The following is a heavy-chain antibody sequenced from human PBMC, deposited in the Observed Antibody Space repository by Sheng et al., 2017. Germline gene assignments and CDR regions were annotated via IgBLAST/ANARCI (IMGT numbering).Heavy chain of an antibody. D-gene: IGHD3-3*01. CDR2: ISSSSSYI. CDR3: ATAGLRFLEWLGD. J-gene: IGHJ4*02. CDR1: GFTFSSYS. V-gene: IGHV3-21*01. Sequence: EVQLVESGGGLVKPGGSLRLSCAASGFTFSSYSMNWVRQAPGKGLEWVSSISSSSSYIYYADSVKGRFTISRDNAKNSLYLQMNSLRAEDTAVYYCATAGLRFLEWLGDWGQGTLVTVSS.